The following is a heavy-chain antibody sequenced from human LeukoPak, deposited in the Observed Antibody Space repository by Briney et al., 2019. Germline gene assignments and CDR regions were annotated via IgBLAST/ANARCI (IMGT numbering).Heavy chain of an antibody. Sequence: GSLRLSCAASGCTFKLYWMHWVRQVPGKRPVWVSRINDDGSDTIYADSVRGRFTISRDDAKNTVYLQMNNLRAEDTAVYYCVRGGPSTWSWGQGTLVTVSS. V-gene: IGHV3-74*01. CDR3: VRGGPSTWS. D-gene: IGHD2-15*01. CDR2: INDDGSDT. CDR1: GCTFKLYW. J-gene: IGHJ5*02.